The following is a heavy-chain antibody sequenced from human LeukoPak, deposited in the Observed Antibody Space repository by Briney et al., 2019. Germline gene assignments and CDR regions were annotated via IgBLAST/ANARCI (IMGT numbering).Heavy chain of an antibody. CDR3: ARQRRGVSGRDY. J-gene: IGHJ4*02. CDR1: GGSISSSSYD. CDR2: IYYSGST. D-gene: IGHD2-8*01. V-gene: IGHV4-39*01. Sequence: PSETLSLTCTVSGGSISSSSYDWGWIRQPPGKGLEWIGSIYYSGSTYYNPSLKSRVTISVDTSKNQFSLKLSSVTAADTAVYYCARQRRGVSGRDYWGQGTLVTVSS.